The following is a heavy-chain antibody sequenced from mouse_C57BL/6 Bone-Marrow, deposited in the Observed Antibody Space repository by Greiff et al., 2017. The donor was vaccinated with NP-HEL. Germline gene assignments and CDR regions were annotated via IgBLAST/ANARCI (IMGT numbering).Heavy chain of an antibody. CDR1: GENGKREG. J-gene: IGHJ1*03. CDR2: INPSSGYT. Sequence: VQLQQSGAERGKKGGEGKGGGKEGGENGKREGREGGKKRPGQGREWIGYINPSSGYTKYNQKFKDKATLTADKSSSTAYMQLSSLTYEDSAVYYCARSRGRNWYFDVWGTGTTVTVSS. V-gene: IGHV1-7*01. CDR3: ARSRGRNWYFDV.